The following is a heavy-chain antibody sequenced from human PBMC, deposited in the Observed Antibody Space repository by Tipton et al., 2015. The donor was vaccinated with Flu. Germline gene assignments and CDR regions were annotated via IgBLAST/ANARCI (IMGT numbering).Heavy chain of an antibody. Sequence: LRLSCAVYGGSFSGYYWSWIRQPPGKGLEWIGEINHSGSTNYNPSLKSRVTISVDTSKNQFSLKLSSVTAADTAVYYCARGAPRWYYYGSGSYLDRRFDYWGQGTMVTVSS. D-gene: IGHD3-10*01. CDR2: INHSGST. J-gene: IGHJ4*02. CDR1: GGSFSGYY. V-gene: IGHV4-34*01. CDR3: ARGAPRWYYYGSGSYLDRRFDY.